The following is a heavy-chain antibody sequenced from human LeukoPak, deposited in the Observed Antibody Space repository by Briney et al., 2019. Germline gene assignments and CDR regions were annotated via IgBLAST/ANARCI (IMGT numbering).Heavy chain of an antibody. CDR1: GFTFSNYA. CDR3: AKWGDYDILTGYYDSDY. CDR2: IVGSGGST. D-gene: IGHD3-9*01. V-gene: IGHV3-23*01. Sequence: GGSLRLSCAASGFTFSNYAMSWVRQAPGKGLEWVSAIVGSGGSTYYADPVKGRFTISRDNPKNTLYLQMNSLRAEDTAVYYCAKWGDYDILTGYYDSDYWGQGTLVTVSS. J-gene: IGHJ4*02.